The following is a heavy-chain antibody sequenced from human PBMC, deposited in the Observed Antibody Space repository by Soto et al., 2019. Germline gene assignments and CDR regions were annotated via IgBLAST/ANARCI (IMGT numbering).Heavy chain of an antibody. Sequence: AASVKVSCKASGYTLSSYALHWVRQGPGQRLEWMGWIDAGSSNTKYSQKFQGRVTITRDTSATTAYMELSSLRYEGTAVYFCGSGGSAIFGYWGQGTLVTVSS. J-gene: IGHJ4*02. D-gene: IGHD2-2*01. CDR3: GSGGSAIFGY. CDR1: GYTLSSYA. CDR2: IDAGSSNT. V-gene: IGHV1-3*01.